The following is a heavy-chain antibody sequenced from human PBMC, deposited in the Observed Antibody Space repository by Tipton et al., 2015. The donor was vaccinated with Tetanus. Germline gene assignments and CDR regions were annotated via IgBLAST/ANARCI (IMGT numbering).Heavy chain of an antibody. V-gene: IGHV4-59*12. D-gene: IGHD3-22*01. J-gene: IGHJ5*02. CDR1: GDPMNDFY. CDR3: AKDLSIYDPIDP. CDR2: IYYTGSS. Sequence: GLVKPSETLTLTCTVSGDPMNDFYWSWIRQPPGKGLEWIGYIYYTGSSSYNPSLKRRVTISVDTSKSQFSLKLSSVTAADTAVYYCAKDLSIYDPIDPWGQGTLVTVSS.